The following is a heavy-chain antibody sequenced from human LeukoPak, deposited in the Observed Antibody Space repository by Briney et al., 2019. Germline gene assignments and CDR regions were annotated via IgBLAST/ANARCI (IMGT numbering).Heavy chain of an antibody. V-gene: IGHV1-2*02. Sequence: GASVKVSCKASGYTFTGYYMHWVRQAPGQGLEWMGWINPNSGGTNYAQKFQGRVTMTRDTSISTAYMELRSLRSDDTAVYYCARDHMYYDSSGYLAWGQGTLVTVSS. CDR1: GYTFTGYY. CDR3: ARDHMYYDSSGYLA. J-gene: IGHJ5*02. CDR2: INPNSGGT. D-gene: IGHD3-22*01.